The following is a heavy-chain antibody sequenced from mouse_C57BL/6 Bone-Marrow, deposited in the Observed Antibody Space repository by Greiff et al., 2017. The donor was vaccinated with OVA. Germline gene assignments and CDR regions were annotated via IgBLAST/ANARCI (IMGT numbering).Heavy chain of an antibody. CDR2: IDPANGNT. CDR3: AAYYYGSSYCYYFDY. V-gene: IGHV14-3*01. D-gene: IGHD1-1*01. Sequence: VQLQQSVAELVRPGASVKLSCTASGFNIKNTYMHWVKQRPEQGLEWIGRIDPANGNTKYAPKFQGKATITADTSSNTAYLQLSSLTSEDTAIYYGAAYYYGSSYCYYFDYWGQGTTLTVSS. J-gene: IGHJ2*01. CDR1: GFNIKNTY.